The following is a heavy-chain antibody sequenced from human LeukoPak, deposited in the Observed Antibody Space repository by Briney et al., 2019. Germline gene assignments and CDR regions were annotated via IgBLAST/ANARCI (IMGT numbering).Heavy chain of an antibody. CDR3: ARVRMGCSGASCHDHYFDY. Sequence: GGSLRLSCAASGFTFSSWSMNWVRQAPGKGLEWISYINSVSTTTYYADSVKGRFTISRDNAKTSVYLQMNSLRVGDTAVYYCARVRMGCSGASCHDHYFDYWGQGILVTVSS. J-gene: IGHJ4*02. D-gene: IGHD2-15*01. V-gene: IGHV3-48*04. CDR1: GFTFSSWS. CDR2: INSVSTTT.